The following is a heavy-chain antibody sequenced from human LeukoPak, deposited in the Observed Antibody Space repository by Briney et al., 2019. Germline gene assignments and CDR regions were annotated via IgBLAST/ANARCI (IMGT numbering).Heavy chain of an antibody. CDR3: ARDAPGVGVDY. V-gene: IGHV1-2*02. CDR1: GYTFTGYY. J-gene: IGHJ4*02. Sequence: ASVKVSCKASGYTFTGYYMHWVRQAPGQGLEWMGWINPNSGGINYAQKFQGRVTMARDTSISTAYMELSRLRSDDTAVYYCARDAPGVGVDYWGQGTLVTVSS. CDR2: INPNSGGI. D-gene: IGHD1-14*01.